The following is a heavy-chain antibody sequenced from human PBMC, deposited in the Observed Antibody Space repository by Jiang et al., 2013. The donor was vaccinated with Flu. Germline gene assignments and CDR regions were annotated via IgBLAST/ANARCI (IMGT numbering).Heavy chain of an antibody. CDR1: GFTFSSYS. D-gene: IGHD2-15*01. J-gene: IGHJ4*02. CDR2: ISSSSSYI. Sequence: GLVKPGGSLRLSCAASGFTFSSYSMNWVRQAPGKGLEWVSSISSSSSYIYYADSVKGRFTISRDSAKNSLYLQMNSLRAEDTAVYYCARDGGRQWWELAPTFDYWGQGTLVTVSS. V-gene: IGHV3-21*01. CDR3: ARDGGRQWWELAPTFDY.